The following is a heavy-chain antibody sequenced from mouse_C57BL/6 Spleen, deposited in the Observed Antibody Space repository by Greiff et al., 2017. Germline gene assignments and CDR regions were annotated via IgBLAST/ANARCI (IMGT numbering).Heavy chain of an antibody. J-gene: IGHJ3*01. V-gene: IGHV1-59*01. D-gene: IGHD1-1*01. CDR2: IDPSDSYT. Sequence: QVQLQQPGAELVRPGTSVKLSCKASGYTFTSYWMHWVKQRPGQGLEWIGVIDPSDSYTNYNQKFKGKATLPVDTSSSTAYMQLSSLTSEDSAVYYCARGGLYYYGSSYPLAYWGQGTLVTVSA. CDR1: GYTFTSYW. CDR3: ARGGLYYYGSSYPLAY.